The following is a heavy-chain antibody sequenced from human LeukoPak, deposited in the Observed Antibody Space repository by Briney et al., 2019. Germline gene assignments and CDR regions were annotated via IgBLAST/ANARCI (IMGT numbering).Heavy chain of an antibody. Sequence: GGSLRLSCAASKFSFSTYRMNWVRQAPGKGLEWVSTISGSGGNTYYADSVKGRFTISRDNSKNTLYLQMNSLRAEDTAIYYCAKERPQTTSFDYWGQGTLVTVSS. CDR2: ISGSGGNT. CDR3: AKERPQTTSFDY. V-gene: IGHV3-23*01. CDR1: KFSFSTYR. J-gene: IGHJ4*02. D-gene: IGHD2/OR15-2a*01.